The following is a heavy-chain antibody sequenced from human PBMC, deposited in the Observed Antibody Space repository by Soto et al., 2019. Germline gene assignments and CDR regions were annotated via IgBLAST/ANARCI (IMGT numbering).Heavy chain of an antibody. V-gene: IGHV3-48*04. Sequence: GGSLRLSCAASGFTFSSYGMSWVRQAPGKGLEWVSYISSSGSTIFYADSVKGRFTISRDNAKNSLYLQMNSLRAEDTAVYYCARDDGLGLAPYYGMDVWGQGTTVTVSS. D-gene: IGHD3-10*01. CDR2: ISSSGSTI. CDR3: ARDDGLGLAPYYGMDV. J-gene: IGHJ6*02. CDR1: GFTFSSYG.